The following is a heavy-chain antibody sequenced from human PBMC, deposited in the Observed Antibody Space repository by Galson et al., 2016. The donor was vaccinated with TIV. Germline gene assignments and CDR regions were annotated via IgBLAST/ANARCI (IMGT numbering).Heavy chain of an antibody. CDR3: ARSGDYGDY. J-gene: IGHJ4*02. D-gene: IGHD4-17*01. CDR2: MNPNSGNT. CDR1: GYTFTSYD. V-gene: IGHV1-8*02. Sequence: SVKVSCKASGYTFTSYDINWVRQATGQGPEWMGWMNPNSGNTGYAQKFRGRVTMTRNTSVRTAYMELGSLRSEDTAVYYCARSGDYGDYWGQGTLVTVSS.